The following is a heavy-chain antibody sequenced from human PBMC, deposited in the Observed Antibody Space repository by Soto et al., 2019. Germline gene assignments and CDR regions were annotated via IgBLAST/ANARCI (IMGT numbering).Heavy chain of an antibody. Sequence: SETLSLTCAVYGGSFSCYYWSWIRQPPGKGLEWIGEINHSGSTNYNPSLKSRVTISVDTSKNQFSLKLSSVTAADTAVYYCAYGDPNFDYWGQGTLVTVSS. V-gene: IGHV4-34*01. CDR1: GGSFSCYY. J-gene: IGHJ4*02. D-gene: IGHD4-17*01. CDR2: INHSGST. CDR3: AYGDPNFDY.